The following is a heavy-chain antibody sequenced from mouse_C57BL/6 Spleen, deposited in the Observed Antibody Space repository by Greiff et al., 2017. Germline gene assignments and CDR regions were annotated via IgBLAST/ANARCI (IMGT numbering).Heavy chain of an antibody. Sequence: DVKLVESGGGLVQPGGSLSLSCAASGFTFTDYYMSWVRQPPGKALEWLGFIRNKANGYTTEYSASVKGRFTISRDNSQRILYLQMNALRAEDRATYYCARYAGTPYFVCWGQGTTLTVSS. CDR3: ARYAGTPYFVC. J-gene: IGHJ2*01. CDR1: GFTFTDYY. V-gene: IGHV7-3*01. CDR2: IRNKANGYTT. D-gene: IGHD4-1*01.